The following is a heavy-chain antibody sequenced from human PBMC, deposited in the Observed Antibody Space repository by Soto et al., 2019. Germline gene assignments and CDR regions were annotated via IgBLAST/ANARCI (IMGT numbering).Heavy chain of an antibody. J-gene: IGHJ5*02. D-gene: IGHD3-22*01. Sequence: QVQLQESGPGLVKPSQTLSLTCTVSGGSISSGDYYWSWIRQHPGKGLEWIGYIYYSGSTYYNPSLKGRVTISVDTSKNQFSLKLSSVTAADTAVYYCAREGSYYDTSGFYYSCFDPWGQGTLVTVSS. CDR2: IYYSGST. CDR1: GGSISSGDYY. CDR3: AREGSYYDTSGFYYSCFDP. V-gene: IGHV4-31*03.